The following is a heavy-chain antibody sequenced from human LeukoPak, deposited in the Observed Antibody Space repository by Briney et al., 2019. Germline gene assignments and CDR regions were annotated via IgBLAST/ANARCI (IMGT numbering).Heavy chain of an antibody. V-gene: IGHV4-34*01. CDR1: GGSISSYY. CDR3: ARQIRWLRYWFDP. CDR2: INHSGST. D-gene: IGHD5-12*01. J-gene: IGHJ5*02. Sequence: SETLSLTCTVSGGSISSYYWSWIRQPPGKGLEWIGEINHSGSTNYNPSLKSRVTISVDTSKNQFSLKLSSVTAADTAVYYCARQIRWLRYWFDPWGQGTLVTVSS.